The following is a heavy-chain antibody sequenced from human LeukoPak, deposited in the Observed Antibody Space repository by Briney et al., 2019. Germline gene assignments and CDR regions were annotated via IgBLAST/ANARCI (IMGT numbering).Heavy chain of an antibody. Sequence: ASVKVSCKASGYTFTNSDINWVRQAPGQGLEWMGWMNPNSGKTGYARKFQGRVTFTRNSSISTAYMELSSLRSEDTAVYYCTTERGGYALDAFDIWGQGTMVTVSS. V-gene: IGHV1-8*03. CDR1: GYTFTNSD. CDR3: TTERGGYALDAFDI. J-gene: IGHJ3*02. D-gene: IGHD2-2*01. CDR2: MNPNSGKT.